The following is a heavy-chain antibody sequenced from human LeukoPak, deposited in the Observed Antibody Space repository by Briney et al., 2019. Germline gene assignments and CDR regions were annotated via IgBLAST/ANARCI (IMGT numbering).Heavy chain of an antibody. CDR1: GFTFRSYG. CDR2: IRGSGGST. J-gene: IGHJ4*02. V-gene: IGHV3-23*01. Sequence: GGSLRLSCAASGFTFRSYGMSWVRQAPGKGLEWVSAIRGSGGSTYYADSVKGRFTISRDNSKNRLYLQMNSLGAEDTAVYYCASTIGSAGTQYWGQGTLVTVSS. CDR3: ASTIGSAGTQY. D-gene: IGHD6-13*01.